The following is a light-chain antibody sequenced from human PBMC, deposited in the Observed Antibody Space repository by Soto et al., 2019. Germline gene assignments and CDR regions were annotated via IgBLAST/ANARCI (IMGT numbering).Light chain of an antibody. CDR2: DVS. CDR3: SSFTTSTSYV. Sequence: QSVLTQPASVSGAPGQSITISCTGTSSDVGAYDYVSWYQQHPGEVPKLMIFDVSDRPSGVSNRFSGSKSGNTASLTIAGLQAEYEADYYCSSFTTSTSYVFGTGTKLTVL. J-gene: IGLJ1*01. CDR1: SSDVGAYDY. V-gene: IGLV2-14*03.